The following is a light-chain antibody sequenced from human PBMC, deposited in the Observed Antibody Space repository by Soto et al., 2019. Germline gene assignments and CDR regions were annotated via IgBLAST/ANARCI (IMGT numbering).Light chain of an antibody. CDR2: SAS. CDR1: QSIGNN. J-gene: IGKJ4*01. V-gene: IGKV1-39*01. Sequence: DIHMTQSPSSLSASVGDRVTITCRASQSIGNNLNWYQQKPGKAPKLLIYSASTLQSGVPSRFSGSGSGTDFTLTICSLQPEDFATYYCQQSYTTPVTFGGGTKVEI. CDR3: QQSYTTPVT.